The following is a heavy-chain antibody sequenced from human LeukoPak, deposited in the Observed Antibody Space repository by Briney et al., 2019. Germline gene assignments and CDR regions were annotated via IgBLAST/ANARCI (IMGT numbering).Heavy chain of an antibody. Sequence: GGSLRLSCAASGFTFSSYEMNWVRQAPGKGLEWVSYISTSGSSIYYADSVKGRFTISRDNAKSSLFLQMNNLRAEDTAVYYCAHVKARSGSTFDIWGQGTMVTVSS. CDR1: GFTFSSYE. D-gene: IGHD3-10*01. V-gene: IGHV3-48*03. CDR2: ISTSGSSI. J-gene: IGHJ3*02. CDR3: AHVKARSGSTFDI.